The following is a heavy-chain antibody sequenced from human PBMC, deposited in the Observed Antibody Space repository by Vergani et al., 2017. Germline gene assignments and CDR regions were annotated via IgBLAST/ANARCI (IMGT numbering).Heavy chain of an antibody. CDR2: IIPIFGTA. V-gene: IGHV1-69*18. J-gene: IGHJ4*02. D-gene: IGHD2-21*02. CDR1: GGTFSSYA. Sequence: QVQLVQSGAEVKKPGSSVKVSCKASGGTFSSYAISWVRQAPGQGLEWMGRIIPIFGTANYAQKFQGRVTITADESTSTAYMELSSLRAEDPAVYYCARATGDLAYWGGDCPNPPDYWGQGTLVTVSS. CDR3: ARATGDLAYWGGDCPNPPDY.